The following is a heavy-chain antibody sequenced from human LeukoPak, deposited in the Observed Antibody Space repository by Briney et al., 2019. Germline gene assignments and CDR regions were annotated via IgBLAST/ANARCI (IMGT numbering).Heavy chain of an antibody. Sequence: GASVKVSCKASGYTFTGYYMHWVRQAPGQGLEWMGWINPNSGGTNYAQKFQGWVTMTRDTSISTAYMELSRLRSEDTAVYYCARGPRNLHDSSGFDYRGQGTLVTVSS. CDR2: INPNSGGT. J-gene: IGHJ4*02. V-gene: IGHV1-2*04. CDR3: ARGPRNLHDSSGFDY. CDR1: GYTFTGYY. D-gene: IGHD3-22*01.